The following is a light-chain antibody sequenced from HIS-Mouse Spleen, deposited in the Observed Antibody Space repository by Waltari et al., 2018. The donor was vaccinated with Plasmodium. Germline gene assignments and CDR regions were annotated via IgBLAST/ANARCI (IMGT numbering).Light chain of an antibody. CDR1: SSDVGSYNL. J-gene: IGLJ1*01. V-gene: IGLV2-23*01. Sequence: QSALTQPASVSGSPGQSITIFCTGTSSDVGSYNLVPWYQQHPGKAPKLLIYEGSKRPSGVSNRFSGSKSGNTASLTISGLQAEDEADYYCCSYAGSSTYVFGTGTKVTVL. CDR3: CSYAGSSTYV. CDR2: EGS.